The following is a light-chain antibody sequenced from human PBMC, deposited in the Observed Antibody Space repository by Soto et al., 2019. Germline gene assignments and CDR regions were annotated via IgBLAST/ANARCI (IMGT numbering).Light chain of an antibody. CDR3: QQYDTSPRT. CDR2: GAS. J-gene: IGKJ2*01. Sequence: EIVLTQSPGTLSLSPGERATLSCRASQSISSYLAWYQQRPGRAPRLLIYGASGRATGIPDRFSGSGSGTDFTLTISRLEPEDFAVYYCQQYDTSPRTFGQGTKREIK. V-gene: IGKV3-20*01. CDR1: QSISSY.